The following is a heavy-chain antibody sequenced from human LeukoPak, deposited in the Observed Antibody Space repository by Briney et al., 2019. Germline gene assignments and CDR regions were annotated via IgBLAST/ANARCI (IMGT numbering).Heavy chain of an antibody. J-gene: IGHJ4*02. CDR3: ARGYYYDTSGYGSIFDY. CDR1: GFAFSSFD. V-gene: IGHV3-48*03. Sequence: GGSLRLSCAASGFAFSSFDINWVRQAPGKGPEWVSYISSSGSTTHYADSLKGRFTISRDNAKTSLYLQMNSLRAEDTAVYYCARGYYYDTSGYGSIFDYWGQGTLVTVSS. CDR2: ISSSGSTT. D-gene: IGHD3-22*01.